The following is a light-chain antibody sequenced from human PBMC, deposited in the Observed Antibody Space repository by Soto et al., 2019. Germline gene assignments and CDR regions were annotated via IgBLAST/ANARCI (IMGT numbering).Light chain of an antibody. CDR1: QDISTY. CDR2: SAS. J-gene: IGKJ5*01. Sequence: DIPLTQSPSFVSASVRDRVTITCRASQDISTYLAWYQQKPGKAPKLLIHSASVLESGVPSRFSGSGSGTHFTITINNLQPEDSASYYCHHLNYWPPITFGQGTRLDIK. V-gene: IGKV1-9*01. CDR3: HHLNYWPPIT.